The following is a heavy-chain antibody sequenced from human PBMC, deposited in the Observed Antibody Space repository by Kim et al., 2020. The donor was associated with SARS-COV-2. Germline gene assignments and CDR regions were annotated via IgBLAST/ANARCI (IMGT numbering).Heavy chain of an antibody. V-gene: IGHV3-23*01. CDR1: GFTLSDYA. Sequence: LSLTCAASGFTLSDYAVSWVRQAPGKGLEWISAIAGYAGDTNYADSVKGRLTVSRDNSKNTLYLQISSLRAEDTAIYYCAKVTYIRGPGDSWGQGTLVTVSS. J-gene: IGHJ4*02. CDR3: AKVTYIRGPGDS. D-gene: IGHD1-1*01. CDR2: IAGYAGDT.